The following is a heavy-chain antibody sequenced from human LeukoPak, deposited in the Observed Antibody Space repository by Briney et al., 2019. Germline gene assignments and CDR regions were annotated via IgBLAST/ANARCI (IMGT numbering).Heavy chain of an antibody. CDR3: ARQNDFRLDY. D-gene: IGHD3-3*01. CDR2: IYPGDSDT. J-gene: IGHJ4*02. CDR1: GYTFSSYW. V-gene: IGHV5-51*01. Sequence: GESLQISCKGSGYTFSSYWIGWVRQLPGKGLEWMGIIYPGDSDTRYSPSLQGQVTISVDTSIGTAYLQWSSLKASDTAIYYCARQNDFRLDYWGQGTLVTVSS.